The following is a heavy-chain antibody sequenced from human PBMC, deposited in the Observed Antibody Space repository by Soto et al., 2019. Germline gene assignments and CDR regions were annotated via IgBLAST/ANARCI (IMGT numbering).Heavy chain of an antibody. V-gene: IGHV4-59*01. CDR2: IYYSGST. D-gene: IGHD5-18*01. Sequence: PSETLSLTCTVSGGSISSYYWSWIRQPPGKGLEWIGYIYYSGSTNYNPSLKSRVTISVDTSKNQFSLKLSSVTAADTAVYYCARGSGYSYGSHPYYFDYWGQGTLVTVSS. CDR3: ARGSGYSYGSHPYYFDY. J-gene: IGHJ4*02. CDR1: GGSISSYY.